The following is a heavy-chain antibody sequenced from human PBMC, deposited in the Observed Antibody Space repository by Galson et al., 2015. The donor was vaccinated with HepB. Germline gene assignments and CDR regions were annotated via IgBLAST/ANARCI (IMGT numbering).Heavy chain of an antibody. J-gene: IGHJ3*02. Sequence: SVKVSCKASGYTFTSYGISWVRQAPGQGLEWMGWISAYNGNTNYAQKLQGRVTMTTDTSTSTAYMELRSLRSDDTAVYYCARDDYGDYGGSGAFDIWGQGTMVTVSS. D-gene: IGHD4-17*01. CDR2: ISAYNGNT. V-gene: IGHV1-18*01. CDR3: ARDDYGDYGGSGAFDI. CDR1: GYTFTSYG.